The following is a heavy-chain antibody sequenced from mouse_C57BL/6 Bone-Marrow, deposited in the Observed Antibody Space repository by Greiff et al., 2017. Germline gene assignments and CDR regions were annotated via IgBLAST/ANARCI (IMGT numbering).Heavy chain of an antibody. CDR2: IDPSDSYT. V-gene: IGHV1-69*01. CDR1: GYTFTSYW. D-gene: IGHD2-4*01. CDR3: ARYDYDGWDY. Sequence: VQLQQPGAELVMPGASVKLSCKASGYTFTSYWMHWVKQRPGQGLEWIGEIDPSDSYTNYNQKFKGKSTLTVDKSSSTAYMQLSSLTSEDSAVYYCARYDYDGWDYWGQGTTLTVSS. J-gene: IGHJ2*01.